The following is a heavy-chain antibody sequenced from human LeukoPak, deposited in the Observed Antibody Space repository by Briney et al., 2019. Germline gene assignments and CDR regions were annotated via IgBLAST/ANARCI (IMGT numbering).Heavy chain of an antibody. D-gene: IGHD4-17*01. Sequence: PSETLSLTCTVSGGSISSYYWSWIRQPPGKGLEWIGYIYYSGSTNYNPSLKSRVTISVDTSKSQFSLKLSSVTAADTAVYYCATFSTVTNVDYWGQGTLVTVSS. J-gene: IGHJ4*02. CDR3: ATFSTVTNVDY. CDR1: GGSISSYY. V-gene: IGHV4-59*01. CDR2: IYYSGST.